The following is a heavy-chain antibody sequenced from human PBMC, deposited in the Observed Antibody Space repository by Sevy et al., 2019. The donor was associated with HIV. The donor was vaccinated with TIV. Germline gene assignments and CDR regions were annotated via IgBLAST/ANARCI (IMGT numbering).Heavy chain of an antibody. CDR2: ISSSSGTI. J-gene: IGHJ5*01. V-gene: IGHV3-48*01. CDR1: GFTLSAYS. D-gene: IGHD2-21*01. CDR3: ARAGGDSYSKNECWFVS. Sequence: GGSLRLSCAASGFTLSAYSMNWVRQAPGKGLEWVSYISSSSGTIYYADSVKGQFTISRDNAKSSLYLQMNGLRAEDTAVYYCARAGGDSYSKNECWFVSWGQGTLVTVSS.